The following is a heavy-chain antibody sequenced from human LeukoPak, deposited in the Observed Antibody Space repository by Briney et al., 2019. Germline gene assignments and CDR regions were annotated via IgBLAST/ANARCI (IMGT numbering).Heavy chain of an antibody. CDR2: IYPGDSDT. CDR1: GYTYTNYW. J-gene: IGHJ4*02. D-gene: IGHD4/OR15-4a*01. CDR3: ARHIGLTTRYFDY. V-gene: IGHV5-51*01. Sequence: GESLKISCKGSGYTYTNYWIAWVRQMPGKGLEWMGMIYPGDSDTRYSPSFQGHVTISADKSITTAYLQWSSLKASDTAMYYCARHIGLTTRYFDYWGQGTLSPSPQ.